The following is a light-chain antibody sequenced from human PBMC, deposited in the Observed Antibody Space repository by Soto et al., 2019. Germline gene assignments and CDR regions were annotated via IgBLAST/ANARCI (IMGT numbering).Light chain of an antibody. CDR2: QDS. V-gene: IGLV3-1*01. CDR3: QAWDSSTVV. CDR1: KLGDKY. Sequence: SYELTQPPSVSVSPGQTDSITCSGDKLGDKYACWYQQKPGQSPVLVIYQDSKRPSGIPERFSGSNSGNTATLTINGTQAMDEADYYCQAWDSSTVVFGGGTKLTVL. J-gene: IGLJ2*01.